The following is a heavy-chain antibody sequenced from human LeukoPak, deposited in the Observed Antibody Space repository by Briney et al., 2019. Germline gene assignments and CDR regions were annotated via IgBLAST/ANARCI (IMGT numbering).Heavy chain of an antibody. Sequence: GGSLRLSCAASGFTFSSYAMHWVRQAPGKGLEGVAVISYDGSNKYYADSVKGRFTISRDNSKNTLYLQMNSLRAEDTAVYYCARDIEAGSYYYYGMGVWGQGTTVTVSS. CDR2: ISYDGSNK. CDR3: ARDIEAGSYYYYGMGV. V-gene: IGHV3-30-3*01. CDR1: GFTFSSYA. D-gene: IGHD6-19*01. J-gene: IGHJ6*02.